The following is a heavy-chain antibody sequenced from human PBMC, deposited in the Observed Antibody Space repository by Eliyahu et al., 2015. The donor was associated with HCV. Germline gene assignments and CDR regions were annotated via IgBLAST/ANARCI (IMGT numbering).Heavy chain of an antibody. CDR2: IFWNDDK. CDR3: AHSAYCSGGGCYEGELFDP. D-gene: IGHD2-15*01. Sequence: QITLKESGPTLVKPTQTLTLTCTFSGFSLRPSGVGGGGIRQPPGEAPEWLALIFWNDDKRYSPSLKNRVTVSKDTSKNQVVLTMTNMDPVDTATYYCAHSAYCSGGGCYEGELFDPWGQGTLVIVSS. V-gene: IGHV2-5*01. J-gene: IGHJ5*02. CDR1: GFSLRPSGVG.